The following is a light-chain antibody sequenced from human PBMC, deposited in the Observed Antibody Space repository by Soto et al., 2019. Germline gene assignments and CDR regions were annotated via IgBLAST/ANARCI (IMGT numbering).Light chain of an antibody. Sequence: QSALTQPASVSGSPGQSITISCTGTSSDVGGYDYVSWYQQHPGKAPILLIFDVSKRPSGVSYRFSGSKSGNTASLTISGLQAEDEADYYCSSYASSITLVFGGGTKLTVL. V-gene: IGLV2-14*01. CDR1: SSDVGGYDY. J-gene: IGLJ2*01. CDR2: DVS. CDR3: SSYASSITLV.